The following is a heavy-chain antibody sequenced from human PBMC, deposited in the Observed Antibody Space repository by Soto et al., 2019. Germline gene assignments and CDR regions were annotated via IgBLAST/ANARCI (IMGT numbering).Heavy chain of an antibody. Sequence: GASVKVSCKASGYTFTSYGISWVRQAPGQGLEWMGWISAYNGNTNYAQKLQGRVTMTTDTSTSTAYMELRSLRSDDTAVYYCARDARNWNDQSEFDYSGQGTLVIVSS. V-gene: IGHV1-18*01. CDR3: ARDARNWNDQSEFDY. D-gene: IGHD1-20*01. CDR1: GYTFTSYG. J-gene: IGHJ4*02. CDR2: ISAYNGNT.